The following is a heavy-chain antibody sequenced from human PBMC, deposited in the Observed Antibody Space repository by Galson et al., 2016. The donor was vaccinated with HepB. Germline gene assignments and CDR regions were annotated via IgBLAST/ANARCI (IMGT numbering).Heavy chain of an antibody. CDR3: ANFCGSKCYARADY. CDR2: ISSTGNYI. CDR1: GFSFSDEN. V-gene: IGHV3-21*06. D-gene: IGHD2-15*01. Sequence: SLRLSCAASGFSFSDENMNWVRQAPGKGLEWISLISSTGNYIYYAESVKGRFTVSRDNTGNSVYLQMNSLRPDDTALYYCANFCGSKCYARADYWGQGALVSVSS. J-gene: IGHJ4*02.